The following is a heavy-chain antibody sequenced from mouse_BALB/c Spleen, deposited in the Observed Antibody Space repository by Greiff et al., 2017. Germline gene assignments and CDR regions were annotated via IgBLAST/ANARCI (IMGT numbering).Heavy chain of an antibody. CDR1: GYTFTSYY. V-gene: IGHV1S81*02. CDR2: INPSNGGT. D-gene: IGHD3-3*01. CDR3: TRSGGTDC. Sequence: QVQLQQSGAELVKPGASVKLSCKASGYTFTSYYMYWVKQRPGQGLEWIGEINPSNGGTNFNEKFKSKATLTVDKSSSTAYMQLSSLTTEDSAVYYCTRSGGTDCWGQGTILTVAS. J-gene: IGHJ2*01.